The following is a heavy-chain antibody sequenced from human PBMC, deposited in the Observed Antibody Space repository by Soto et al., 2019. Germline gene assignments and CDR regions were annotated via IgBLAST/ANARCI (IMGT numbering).Heavy chain of an antibody. CDR2: IIPIFGTA. J-gene: IGHJ5*02. V-gene: IGHV1-69*06. CDR3: ARDGYLGLGEKARGPNDVNWFDP. D-gene: IGHD3-10*01. CDR1: GGTFSSYA. Sequence: SVKVSCKASGGTFSSYAISWVRQAPGQGLEWMGGIIPIFGTANYAQKFQGRVTITVDKSTSTAYMELSSLRSEDTAVYYCARDGYLGLGEKARGPNDVNWFDPWGQGTLVTVSS.